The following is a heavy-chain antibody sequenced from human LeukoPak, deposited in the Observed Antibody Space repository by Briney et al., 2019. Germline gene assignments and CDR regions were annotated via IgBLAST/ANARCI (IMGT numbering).Heavy chain of an antibody. V-gene: IGHV3-9*01. CDR3: AKDSGSYQELYYFDY. J-gene: IGHJ4*02. CDR1: GFTFDDYA. CDR2: ISWNSGSI. D-gene: IGHD1-26*01. Sequence: GGSLRLSCAASGFTFDDYAMHWVRHAPGKGLEWVTGISWNSGSIGYADSVKGRFTISRDNAKNSLYPQMNSLRAEDTALYYCAKDSGSYQELYYFDYWGQGTLVTVSS.